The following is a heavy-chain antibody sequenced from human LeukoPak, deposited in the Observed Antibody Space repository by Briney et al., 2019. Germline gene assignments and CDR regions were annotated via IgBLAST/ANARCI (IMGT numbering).Heavy chain of an antibody. CDR3: ARDSSGPFDY. V-gene: IGHV4-61*02. J-gene: IGHJ4*02. CDR1: GGSISSGSYY. D-gene: IGHD6-19*01. Sequence: SETLSLTCTVSGGSISSGSYYWSWIRQPAGKGLEWIGRIYTSGSTNYNPSLKSRVTISVDTSKNQFSLKLSSVTAADTAVYYCARDSSGPFDYWGQGTLVTVSS. CDR2: IYTSGST.